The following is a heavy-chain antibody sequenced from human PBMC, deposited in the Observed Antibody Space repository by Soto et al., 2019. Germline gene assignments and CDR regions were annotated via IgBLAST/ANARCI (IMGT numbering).Heavy chain of an antibody. V-gene: IGHV1-69*12. D-gene: IGHD2-2*01. CDR1: GGTFSSYA. J-gene: IGHJ6*02. CDR3: ARHVPAAGYYYGMDV. CDR2: TIPIFGTA. Sequence: QVQLVQSGAEVKKPGSSVKVSCKASGGTFSSYAISWVRQAPGQGLEWMGGTIPIFGTANYAQKFQGRVTSTADEATSTAYMELSSLRSEDTAVYYCARHVPAAGYYYGMDVWGQGTTVTVSS.